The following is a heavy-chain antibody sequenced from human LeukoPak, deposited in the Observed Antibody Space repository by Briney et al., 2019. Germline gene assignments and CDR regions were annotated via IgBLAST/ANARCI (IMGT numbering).Heavy chain of an antibody. V-gene: IGHV3-23*01. CDR1: GFTFRTYA. D-gene: IGHD2-21*01. CDR3: AKDYSGFDP. J-gene: IGHJ5*02. Sequence: GGSLRLSCVASGFTFRTYAMSWVRQAPGKGLEWVSGISDSGGTTYYVDSVKGRFTISRDNSKNTLYLQMNSLRAEDTAVYYCAKDYSGFDPWGQGTLVTVSS. CDR2: ISDSGGTT.